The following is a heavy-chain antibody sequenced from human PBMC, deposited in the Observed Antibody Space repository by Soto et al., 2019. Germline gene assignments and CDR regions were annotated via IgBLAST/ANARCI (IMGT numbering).Heavy chain of an antibody. V-gene: IGHV3-74*01. CDR3: ARDNSYYYGSGSYSPDQNFDY. J-gene: IGHJ4*02. Sequence: GGSLRLSCAASGFTFSSYWMHWVRQAPGKGLVWVSRINSDGSSTSYADSVKGRFTISRDNAKNTLYLQMNSLRAEDTAVYYCARDNSYYYGSGSYSPDQNFDYWGQGTLVTVSS. CDR1: GFTFSSYW. CDR2: INSDGSST. D-gene: IGHD3-10*01.